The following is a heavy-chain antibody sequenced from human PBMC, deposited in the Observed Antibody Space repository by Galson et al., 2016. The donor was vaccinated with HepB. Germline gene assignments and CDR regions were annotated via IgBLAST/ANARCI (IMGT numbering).Heavy chain of an antibody. CDR1: GFTFNTHA. D-gene: IGHD2-15*01. J-gene: IGHJ4*02. CDR2: ISSNSNYI. V-gene: IGHV3-21*01. Sequence: SLRLSCAASGFTFNTHAMNWVRQAPGKGLEWVSFISSNSNYIFYADSVRGRFTISRDNARDSLFLQMNSLRAEDTAVYYCVRRGQFCSGGTCSSDKDDYWGQGTLVTVSS. CDR3: VRRGQFCSGGTCSSDKDDY.